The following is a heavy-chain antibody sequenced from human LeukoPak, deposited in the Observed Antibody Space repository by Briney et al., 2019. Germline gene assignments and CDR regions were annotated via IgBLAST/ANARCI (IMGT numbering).Heavy chain of an antibody. CDR2: ISSSGSTI. Sequence: GGSLRLSCAASGFTFSSYEMNWVRQAPGKGLEWASYISSSGSTIYYADSVKGRFTISRDNAKNSLYLQMNSLRAEDTAVYYCARESITMVRGHNWFDPWGQGTLVTVSS. CDR1: GFTFSSYE. J-gene: IGHJ5*02. V-gene: IGHV3-48*03. CDR3: ARESITMVRGHNWFDP. D-gene: IGHD3-10*01.